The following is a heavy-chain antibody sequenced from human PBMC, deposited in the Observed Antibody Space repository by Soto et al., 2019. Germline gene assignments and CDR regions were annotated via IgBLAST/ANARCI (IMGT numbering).Heavy chain of an antibody. CDR1: GGSISSYY. J-gene: IGHJ4*02. V-gene: IGHV4-59*08. CDR3: ARRHGYSFDY. CDR2: IYYSGST. Sequence: QVQLQESGPGLVKPSETLSLTCTVSGGSISSYYWSWIRQPPGKGLEWIGYIYYSGSTNYNPSLKSRVTISVDTSKNQFSLKLSSVPAADTAVYYCARRHGYSFDYWGQGTLVTVSS. D-gene: IGHD1-1*01.